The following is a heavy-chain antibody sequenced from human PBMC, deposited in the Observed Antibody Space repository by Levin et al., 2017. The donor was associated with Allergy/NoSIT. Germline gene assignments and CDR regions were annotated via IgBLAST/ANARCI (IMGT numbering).Heavy chain of an antibody. Sequence: QPGGSLRLSCAASGFTYNNYAMNWVRQAPGKGLEWVSVISGSGGRTYYADSVKGRFTISRDNSRNTLYLEMNSLRAEDTAVYYCAKEVFSSALGDAFHIWGQGTMVTVSS. CDR1: GFTYNNYA. D-gene: IGHD2-2*01. V-gene: IGHV3-23*01. J-gene: IGHJ3*02. CDR3: AKEVFSSALGDAFHI. CDR2: ISGSGGRT.